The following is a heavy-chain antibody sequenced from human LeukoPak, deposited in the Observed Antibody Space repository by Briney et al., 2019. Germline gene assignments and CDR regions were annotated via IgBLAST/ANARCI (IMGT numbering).Heavy chain of an antibody. J-gene: IGHJ5*02. D-gene: IGHD5-18*01. V-gene: IGHV4-39*01. Sequence: SETLSLTCTVSGGSIRSSSYYWGWIRQPPGKGLEWIGTIYYSGSTSYNPSLKSRVTISVDTSKNQFSLKLSSVTAADTAVYYCARQGGGYSYGYPRWFDPWGQGTLVTVSS. CDR1: GGSIRSSSYY. CDR2: IYYSGST. CDR3: ARQGGGYSYGYPRWFDP.